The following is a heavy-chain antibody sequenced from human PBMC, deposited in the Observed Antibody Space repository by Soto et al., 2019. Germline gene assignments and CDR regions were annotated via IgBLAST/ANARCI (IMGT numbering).Heavy chain of an antibody. CDR1: GFTFSSYG. CDR2: IWYDGSNK. D-gene: IGHD2-15*01. V-gene: IGHV3-33*01. Sequence: GGSLRLSCAASGFTFSSYGMHWVRQAPGKGLEWVAVIWYDGSNKYYADSVKGRFTISRDNSKNTLYLQMNSLRAEDTAVYYCARDLLGYCSGGSCYGFDYWGQGTLVTVSS. CDR3: ARDLLGYCSGGSCYGFDY. J-gene: IGHJ4*01.